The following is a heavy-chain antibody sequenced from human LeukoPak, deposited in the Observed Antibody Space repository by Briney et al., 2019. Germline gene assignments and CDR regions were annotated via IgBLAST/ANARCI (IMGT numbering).Heavy chain of an antibody. CDR1: GFTFSDHY. CDR3: ARSHYQSSGYFNQDAFDI. D-gene: IGHD3-22*01. CDR2: TRNKVNSCTT. Sequence: GSLRLSCAASGFTFSDHYMDWVRQAPGEGLEWVGRTRNKVNSCTTEYAASVKGRFTISRDDSKNSLYLQMNSLKTEDTAVYYCARSHYQSSGYFNQDAFDIWGQGTMVAVSS. J-gene: IGHJ3*02. V-gene: IGHV3-72*01.